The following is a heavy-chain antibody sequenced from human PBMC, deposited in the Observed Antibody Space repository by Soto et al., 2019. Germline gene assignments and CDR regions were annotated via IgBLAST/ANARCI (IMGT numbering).Heavy chain of an antibody. CDR3: ARSVLRRIAAAPIDY. D-gene: IGHD6-13*01. V-gene: IGHV1-69*12. Sequence: QVQLVQSGAEVKKPGSSVKVSCKASGGTFSSYAISWVRQAPRQGLEWMGGIIPIFGTANYAQKFQGRVTITANESTSKAYMELSSLRSEDAAVYYCARSVLRRIAAAPIDYLGDGTLVTVSS. J-gene: IGHJ4*01. CDR1: GGTFSSYA. CDR2: IIPIFGTA.